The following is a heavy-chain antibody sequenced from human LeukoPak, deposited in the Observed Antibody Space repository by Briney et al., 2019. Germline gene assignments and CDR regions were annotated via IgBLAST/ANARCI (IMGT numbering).Heavy chain of an antibody. Sequence: SETLSLTCAVYGGSFSGYYWSWIRQPPGKGLEWIGEINHSGSTNYDPSLKSRVTISVDTSKNQFSLKLSSVTAADTAVYYCARLPTVTFFDYWGQGTLVTVSS. CDR3: ARLPTVTFFDY. CDR1: GGSFSGYY. D-gene: IGHD4-17*01. CDR2: INHSGST. V-gene: IGHV4-34*01. J-gene: IGHJ4*02.